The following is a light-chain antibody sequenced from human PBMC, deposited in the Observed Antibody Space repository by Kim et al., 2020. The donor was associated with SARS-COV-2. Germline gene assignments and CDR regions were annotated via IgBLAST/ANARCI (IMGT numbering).Light chain of an antibody. J-gene: IGLJ2*01. CDR3: QSYDSILSIVV. Sequence: QSVLTQPPSVSGAPGQRVTISCTGSSSNIGAGYDVQWYEQVPGTAPKLLIYGDNNRPSGVPDRFSGSKSDTSASLAITGLQAEDEADYYCQSYDSILSIVVFGGGTQLTVL. CDR2: GDN. V-gene: IGLV1-40*01. CDR1: SSNIGAGYD.